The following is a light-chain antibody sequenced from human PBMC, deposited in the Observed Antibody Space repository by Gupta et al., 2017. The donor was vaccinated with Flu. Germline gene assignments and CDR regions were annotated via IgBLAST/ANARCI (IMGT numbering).Light chain of an antibody. J-gene: IGKJ1*01. CDR3: QQYGSSPRT. Sequence: EIVLTQSPGTLSLSPGERATLSCRASQSVSSIYLAWYQQKPGQAPRLLIYGGSSRATGTPDRFSGSGSGTDFTLTISRLEPEDFAMYYCQQYGSSPRTFGQGTKVEIK. V-gene: IGKV3-20*01. CDR1: QSVSSIY. CDR2: GGS.